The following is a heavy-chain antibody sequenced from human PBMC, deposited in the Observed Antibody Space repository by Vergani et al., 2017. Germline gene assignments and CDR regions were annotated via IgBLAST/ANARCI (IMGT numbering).Heavy chain of an antibody. D-gene: IGHD6-6*01. CDR3: AKDLGTSSGGGWFDP. V-gene: IGHV3-9*02. CDR2: IIWNSNSI. J-gene: IGHJ5*02. Sequence: EVQLEESGGGLVLPGRSLRLPCVASGFTSAGYAMHWVRQAPGKGLEWVSGIIWNSNSIGYADSVKGRFTISRDNAKNSLYLQMNSLRAEDTALYYCAKDLGTSSGGGWFDPWGQGTLVTVSS. CDR1: GFTSAGYA.